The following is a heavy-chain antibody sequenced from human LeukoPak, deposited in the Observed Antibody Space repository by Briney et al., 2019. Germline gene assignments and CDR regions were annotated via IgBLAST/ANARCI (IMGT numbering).Heavy chain of an antibody. CDR1: GFTFSSYS. J-gene: IGHJ5*02. CDR3: ARSLVVVVAAIRYNWFDP. Sequence: GGSLRLSCAASGFTFSSYSMNWVRQAPGKGLEWVSSISSSSSYIYYADSVKGRFTISRDNAKNSLYLQMNSLRAEDTAVYYCARSLVVVVAAIRYNWFDPWGQGTLVTVSS. D-gene: IGHD2-15*01. CDR2: ISSSSSYI. V-gene: IGHV3-21*01.